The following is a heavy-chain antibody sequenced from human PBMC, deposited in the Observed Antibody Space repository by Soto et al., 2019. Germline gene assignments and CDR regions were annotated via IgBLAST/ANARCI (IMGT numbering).Heavy chain of an antibody. CDR1: GGSISSYY. Sequence: QVQLQESGPGLVKPSETLSLTCTVSGGSISSYYWSWIRQPPGKGLEWIGYIYYSGSTNYKSSLKSRVTISVDTSKNQSSLTLSSVTAADTAVYYCAREGVTPSYYYYYGMDVWGQGTTVTVSS. CDR2: IYYSGST. CDR3: AREGVTPSYYYYYGMDV. J-gene: IGHJ6*02. D-gene: IGHD5-18*01. V-gene: IGHV4-59*01.